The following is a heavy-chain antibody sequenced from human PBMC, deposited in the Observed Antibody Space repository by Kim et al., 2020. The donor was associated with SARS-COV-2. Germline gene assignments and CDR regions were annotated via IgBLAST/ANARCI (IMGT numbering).Heavy chain of an antibody. D-gene: IGHD3-10*01. CDR3: ARGVRGVIINYFDY. V-gene: IGHV4-38-2*02. Sequence: SETLSLTCTVSGYSISSGYYWGWIRQPPGKGLEWIGSLYHSGSTYYNPSLKSRVTISVDTSKNQFSLRLSSVTAADTAVYYCARGVRGVIINYFDYWGQG. CDR2: LYHSGST. J-gene: IGHJ4*02. CDR1: GYSISSGYY.